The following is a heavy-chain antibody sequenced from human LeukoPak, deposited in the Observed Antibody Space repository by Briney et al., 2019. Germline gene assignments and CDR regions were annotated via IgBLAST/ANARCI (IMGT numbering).Heavy chain of an antibody. D-gene: IGHD6-19*01. Sequence: GGSLRLSCAASGFTFSTNWMSWFRQAPGKGPEWVAHIKPDGSETYHVDSVKGRFTISRDNAKNSLYLQMYSLRAEDTAVYYCATAVSVAGDSWGQGTLVTVSS. CDR2: IKPDGSET. CDR3: ATAVSVAGDS. V-gene: IGHV3-7*01. CDR1: GFTFSTNW. J-gene: IGHJ5*01.